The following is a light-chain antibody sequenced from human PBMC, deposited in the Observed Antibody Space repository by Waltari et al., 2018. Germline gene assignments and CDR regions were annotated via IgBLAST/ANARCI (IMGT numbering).Light chain of an antibody. CDR3: QQYNTYSTWA. CDR1: QSIAIW. CDR2: KAS. J-gene: IGKJ1*01. Sequence: DIQMTQSPSTLSASVGDRVTITCRASQSIAIWLAWYQQKPGKAPKLLISKASNLESGVPSRFSGRGSGTEFTLTISSLQPDDFAAYYCQQYNTYSTWAFGQGTKVEIK. V-gene: IGKV1-5*03.